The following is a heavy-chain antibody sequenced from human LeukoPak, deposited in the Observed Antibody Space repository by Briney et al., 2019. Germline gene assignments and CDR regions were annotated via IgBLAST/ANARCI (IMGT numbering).Heavy chain of an antibody. CDR2: INTNTGNP. CDR1: GYTFTSYA. D-gene: IGHD3-16*02. J-gene: IGHJ4*02. Sequence: ASVKVSCKASGYTFTSYAMNWVRQAPGQGLEWMGWINTNTGNPTYAQGFTGRFVFSLDTSVSTAYLQISSLKAEDTAVYYCASGTSYVWGSYRYTGIGYWGQGTLVTVSS. CDR3: ASGTSYVWGSYRYTGIGY. V-gene: IGHV7-4-1*02.